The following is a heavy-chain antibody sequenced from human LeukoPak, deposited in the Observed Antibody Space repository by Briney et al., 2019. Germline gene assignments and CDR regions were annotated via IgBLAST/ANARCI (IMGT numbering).Heavy chain of an antibody. V-gene: IGHV1-24*01. CDR2: FDPEDGET. CDR3: ATAQDSTGYLPSPPTY. CDR1: GHTLTELS. D-gene: IGHD3-22*01. Sequence: SSEKVSCKVSGHTLTELSMHWVRQAPGKGLEWMGGFDPEDGETIYAQKFQGRVTMTEDTSTDTAYMELSSLRSEDTAVYYCATAQDSTGYLPSPPTYWAQGTLVTVSS. J-gene: IGHJ4*02.